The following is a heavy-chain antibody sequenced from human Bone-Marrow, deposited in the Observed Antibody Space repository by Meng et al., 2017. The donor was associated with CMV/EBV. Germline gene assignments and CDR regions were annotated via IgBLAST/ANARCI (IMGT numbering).Heavy chain of an antibody. CDR1: VFTFSSYA. Sequence: GESLKISCAASVFTFSSYAMHWVRQAPGKGLEWVAVISYDGSNKYYADSVKDRFTISRDNSKNTLYLQMNSLRAEDTAVYYCARDRGLDWNYGFYYHGMDVWGQGTTVTVSS. CDR2: ISYDGSNK. J-gene: IGHJ6*02. D-gene: IGHD1-7*01. V-gene: IGHV3-30*04. CDR3: ARDRGLDWNYGFYYHGMDV.